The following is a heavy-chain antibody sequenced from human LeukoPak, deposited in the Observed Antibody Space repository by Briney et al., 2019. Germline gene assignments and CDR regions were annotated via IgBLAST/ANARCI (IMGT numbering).Heavy chain of an antibody. CDR3: ARGYGRYFDY. V-gene: IGHV4-59*01. Sequence: PSETLSLTCTVSGGSISSYYWSWIRQSPGKGLEWIGYIYYTGTTDYNPSLKSRVTISVDTSKNQFSLKLSSVTAADTAVYYCARGYGRYFDYWGQGTLVTVSS. CDR2: IYYTGTT. CDR1: GGSISSYY. D-gene: IGHD5-18*01. J-gene: IGHJ4*02.